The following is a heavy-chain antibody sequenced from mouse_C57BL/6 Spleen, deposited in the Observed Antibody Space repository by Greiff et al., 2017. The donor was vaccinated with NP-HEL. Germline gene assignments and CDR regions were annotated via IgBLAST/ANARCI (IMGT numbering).Heavy chain of an antibody. D-gene: IGHD3-3*01. CDR3: VGGGHGDY. Sequence: VQLQQPGAELVRPGSSVKLSCKASGYTFTSYWMHWVKQRPIQGLEWIGNIDPSDSETPYNQKFKDKATLTVDKDSSPAYMQLSSLTAEDSAVYFCVGGGHGDYWGQGTTLTVSS. J-gene: IGHJ2*01. CDR2: IDPSDSET. CDR1: GYTFTSYW. V-gene: IGHV1-52*01.